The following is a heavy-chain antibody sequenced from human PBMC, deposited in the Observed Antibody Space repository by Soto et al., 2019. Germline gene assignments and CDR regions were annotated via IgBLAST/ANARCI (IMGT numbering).Heavy chain of an antibody. D-gene: IGHD3-10*01. J-gene: IGHJ4*02. CDR3: ARPRPNFGALDS. Sequence: SETLSFTCAVSGYSITSSTFWGWIRQTPGKGLEWIGSIHLGGTTYHDPSLKSRVTILLDTSRNEFSLKLSSVTAADTAVYYCARPRPNFGALDSWGQGALVTVS. CDR1: GYSITSSTF. V-gene: IGHV4-38-2*01. CDR2: IHLGGTT.